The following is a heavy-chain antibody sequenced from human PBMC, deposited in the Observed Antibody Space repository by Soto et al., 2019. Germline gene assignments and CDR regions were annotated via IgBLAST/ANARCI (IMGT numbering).Heavy chain of an antibody. V-gene: IGHV4-34*01. CDR3: ARHRTGASRIFEEKWFDP. CDR1: GGSFSAYY. D-gene: IGHD3-3*01. J-gene: IGHJ5*02. CDR2: INHSGST. Sequence: SSETLSLTCAVYGGSFSAYYWSWIRQPPGKGPEWIGEINHSGSTDYNPSLETRVTISVEPSKKQFSLKLNSVTAADTAVYYCARHRTGASRIFEEKWFDPWGQGTLVTVSS.